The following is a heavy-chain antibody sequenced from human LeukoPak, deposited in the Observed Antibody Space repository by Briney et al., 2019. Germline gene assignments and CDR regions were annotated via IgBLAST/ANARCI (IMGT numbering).Heavy chain of an antibody. D-gene: IGHD3-22*01. CDR1: RDFLTRSTYY. CDR2: KYYSGST. Sequence: SGTLSLTCTVSRDFLTRSTYYWGWIRQPPGKGLEWIGSKYYSGSTYSNPSLRRRVTIPPDTHKNQFSLNLKSVTDADTAVYYCARQYYNSTGYYYFDYWGQGTLVTVPS. J-gene: IGHJ4*02. CDR3: ARQYYNSTGYYYFDY. V-gene: IGHV4-39*01.